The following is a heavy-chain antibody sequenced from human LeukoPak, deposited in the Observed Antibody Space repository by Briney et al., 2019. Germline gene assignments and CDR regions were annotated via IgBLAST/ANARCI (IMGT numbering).Heavy chain of an antibody. CDR1: GFTFSSYG. CDR3: AKKHAVVRERGLYYSDS. Sequence: PGGSLRLSCAASGFTFSSYGMSWVRQAPGKGLEWVSSITGSGGSTYYADSVKGRFTISRDNSKNTLYLQLNSLRAEDTAIYYCAKKHAVVRERGLYYSDSWGQGTLVTVSS. J-gene: IGHJ4*02. V-gene: IGHV3-23*01. D-gene: IGHD3-10*01. CDR2: ITGSGGST.